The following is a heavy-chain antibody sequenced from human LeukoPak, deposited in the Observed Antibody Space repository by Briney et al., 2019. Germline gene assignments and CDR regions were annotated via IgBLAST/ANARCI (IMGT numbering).Heavy chain of an antibody. Sequence: GGSLRLSCAASGFTFSSYAMSWVRQAPGKGLEWVSAISGSGGSAYYADSVKGRFTISRDNSKNTLYLQMNSLRAEDTAVYYCARDQWELPLDYWGQGTLVTVSS. CDR1: GFTFSSYA. V-gene: IGHV3-23*01. CDR3: ARDQWELPLDY. J-gene: IGHJ4*02. CDR2: ISGSGGSA. D-gene: IGHD1-26*01.